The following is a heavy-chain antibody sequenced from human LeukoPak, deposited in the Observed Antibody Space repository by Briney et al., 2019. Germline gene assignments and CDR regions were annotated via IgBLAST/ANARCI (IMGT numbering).Heavy chain of an antibody. J-gene: IGHJ4*02. CDR1: GFTFSSYE. Sequence: GGSLRLSCAASGFTFSSYEMNWVRQAPGKGLEWVSYISSSGSTIYCADSVKGRFTISRDNAKNSLYLQMNSLRAEDTAVYYCASWPYSSSWYGHVYWGQGTLVTVSS. D-gene: IGHD6-13*01. CDR3: ASWPYSSSWYGHVY. V-gene: IGHV3-48*03. CDR2: ISSSGSTI.